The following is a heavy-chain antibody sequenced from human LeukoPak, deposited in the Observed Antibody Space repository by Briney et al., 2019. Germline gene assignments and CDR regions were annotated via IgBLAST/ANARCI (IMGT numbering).Heavy chain of an antibody. V-gene: IGHV1-18*01. D-gene: IGHD3-22*01. J-gene: IGHJ3*02. CDR1: GYTFTSYG. CDR3: ARDTPNYDSSGYRSDAFDI. CDR2: ISAYNGNT. Sequence: ASVKVSCKASGYTFTSYGISWVRQAPGQGLEWMGWISAYNGNTNYAQKLQGRVTMTTDTSTSTAYMELRSLRSDDTAVYYRARDTPNYDSSGYRSDAFDIWGQGTMVTVSS.